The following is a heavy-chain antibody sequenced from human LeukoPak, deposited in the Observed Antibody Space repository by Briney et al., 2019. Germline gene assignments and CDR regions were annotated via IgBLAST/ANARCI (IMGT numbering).Heavy chain of an antibody. Sequence: ASVKVSCKASGGTFSSYAISWVRQAPGQGLEWMGGIIPIFGTANYAQKLQGRVTMTTDTSTTTAYMELRSLRSDDTAVYYCAVYCGSTSCTRTIDYWGQGTLVTVSS. J-gene: IGHJ4*02. CDR2: IIPIFGTA. CDR3: AVYCGSTSCTRTIDY. V-gene: IGHV1-69*05. D-gene: IGHD2-2*01. CDR1: GGTFSSYA.